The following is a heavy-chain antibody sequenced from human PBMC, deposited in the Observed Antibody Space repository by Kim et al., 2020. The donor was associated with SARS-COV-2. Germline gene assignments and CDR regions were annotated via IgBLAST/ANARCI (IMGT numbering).Heavy chain of an antibody. CDR1: GGSVSSGSYY. CDR2: IYYSGST. Sequence: SETLSLTCTVSGGSVSSGSYYWSWIRQPPGKGLEWIGYIYYSGSTNYNPSLKSRVTISVDTSKNQFSLKLSSVTAADTAVYYCARQDIVLMVYGYDYWGQGTLVTVSS. V-gene: IGHV4-61*01. CDR3: ARQDIVLMVYGYDY. D-gene: IGHD2-8*01. J-gene: IGHJ4*02.